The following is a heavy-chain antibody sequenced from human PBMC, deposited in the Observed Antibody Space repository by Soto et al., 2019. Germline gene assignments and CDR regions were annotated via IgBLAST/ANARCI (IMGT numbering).Heavy chain of an antibody. J-gene: IGHJ5*02. Sequence: EVQLVQSGAEVKKPGESLRISCKGSGYSFTSYWISWERQMPGKGLEWIGRIDPSDSYTKYSPSFQGHVTMSADKSISTAYLQWSSLKASDTAMYYCARLRYDYGDYLWFDPWGQGTLVTVSS. CDR1: GYSFTSYW. V-gene: IGHV5-10-1*03. CDR3: ARLRYDYGDYLWFDP. D-gene: IGHD4-17*01. CDR2: IDPSDSYT.